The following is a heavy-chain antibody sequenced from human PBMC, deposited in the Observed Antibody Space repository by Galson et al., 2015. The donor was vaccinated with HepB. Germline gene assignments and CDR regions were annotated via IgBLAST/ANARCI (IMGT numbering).Heavy chain of an antibody. Sequence: SLRLSCAASGFTFSDYYMSWIRQAPGKELEWVSYISSSSSYTNYADSVKGRFTISRDNAKNSLYLQMNSLRAEDTAVYYCARGEGLSGSWYPYYYYYGMDVWGQGTTVTVSS. V-gene: IGHV3-11*06. J-gene: IGHJ6*02. D-gene: IGHD6-13*01. CDR1: GFTFSDYY. CDR2: ISSSSSYT. CDR3: ARGEGLSGSWYPYYYYYGMDV.